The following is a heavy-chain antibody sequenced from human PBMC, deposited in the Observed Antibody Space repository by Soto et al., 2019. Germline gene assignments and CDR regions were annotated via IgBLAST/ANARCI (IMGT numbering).Heavy chain of an antibody. CDR3: ARQTTYISSWFDY. J-gene: IGHJ5*01. Sequence: SETLSLTCTVSGGSISNYYWTWIRQPAGKGLEWIGRIYTTGSTNYNPSLKSRLTMSVDTSKNQFSLKLNSVTAADTALYYCARQTTYISSWFDYWGYGTLVTVSS. CDR2: IYTTGST. D-gene: IGHD6-13*01. CDR1: GGSISNYY. V-gene: IGHV4-4*07.